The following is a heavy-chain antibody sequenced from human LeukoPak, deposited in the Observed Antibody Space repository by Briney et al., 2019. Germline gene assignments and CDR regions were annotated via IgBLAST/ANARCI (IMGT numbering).Heavy chain of an antibody. CDR1: GFTFSKAW. V-gene: IGHV3-21*04. D-gene: IGHD6-13*01. CDR2: ISSGSSNI. Sequence: GGSLRLSCAASGFTFSKAWMSWVRQAPGKGLEWVSSISSGSSNIYYADSVKGRFTISRDNSKNTLYLQMNSLRAEDTAVYYCAKDMGQQLVTYYYYGMDVWGQGTTVTVSS. CDR3: AKDMGQQLVTYYYYGMDV. J-gene: IGHJ6*02.